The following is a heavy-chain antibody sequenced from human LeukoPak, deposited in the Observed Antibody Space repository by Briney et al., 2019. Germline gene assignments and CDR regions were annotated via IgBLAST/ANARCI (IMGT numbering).Heavy chain of an antibody. V-gene: IGHV4-59*01. J-gene: IGHJ4*02. Sequence: SETLSLTCTVSGDSIGSYYWSWIRQPPGKGLEWIGYVSYSGSTNYNPPLKSRVHISVDTSKNQFSLRLTSVTAADTAVYYCARGWGSSWYYFDCWGQGILVTVSS. CDR3: ARGWGSSWYYFDC. CDR1: GDSIGSYY. D-gene: IGHD6-13*01. CDR2: VSYSGST.